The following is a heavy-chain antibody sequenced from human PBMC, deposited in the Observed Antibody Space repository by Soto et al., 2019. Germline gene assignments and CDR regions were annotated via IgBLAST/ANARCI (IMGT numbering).Heavy chain of an antibody. V-gene: IGHV3-48*03. CDR2: INTAGSTK. CDR3: AKKVNSGPGSQYFDY. J-gene: IGHJ4*02. D-gene: IGHD3-10*01. Sequence: PGGSLRLSCAASGFTFSNFEMHWVRQAPGKGLEWVSYINTAGSTKYYAESVKGRFTISRDNARNSLFLQMNSLRAEDTAVYYCAKKVNSGPGSQYFDYWGQGTLVTVSS. CDR1: GFTFSNFE.